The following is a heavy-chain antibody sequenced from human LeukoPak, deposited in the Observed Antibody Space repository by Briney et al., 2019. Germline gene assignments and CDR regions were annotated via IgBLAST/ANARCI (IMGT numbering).Heavy chain of an antibody. CDR3: ARVQYAAGSYYMDV. J-gene: IGHJ6*03. Sequence: SETLSLTCTVSGGSISRYYWSWIRQPPGKGLEWIGFSYYTGNTNYNPSLKSRVTISADTSTNQFSLKLSSVTAADTAVYYCARVQYAAGSYYMDVWGEGTTVTVSS. D-gene: IGHD2-15*01. CDR2: SYYTGNT. V-gene: IGHV4-59*01. CDR1: GGSISRYY.